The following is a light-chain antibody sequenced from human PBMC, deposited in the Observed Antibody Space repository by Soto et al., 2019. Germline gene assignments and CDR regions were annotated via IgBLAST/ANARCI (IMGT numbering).Light chain of an antibody. CDR2: DDS. Sequence: QSALTQPASVSGSPGQSTTISCTGTSSDGGGYNYVSWYQKHPGKAPILRIYDDSNRPSGVSNRFSGSKTGNTASLTISGLQAEDEADYYCSSYTSSSVVFGGGTKLTVL. J-gene: IGLJ2*01. V-gene: IGLV2-14*01. CDR3: SSYTSSSVV. CDR1: SSDGGGYNY.